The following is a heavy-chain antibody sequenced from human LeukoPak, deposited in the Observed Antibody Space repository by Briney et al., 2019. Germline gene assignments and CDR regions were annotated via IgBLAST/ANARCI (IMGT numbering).Heavy chain of an antibody. D-gene: IGHD2-15*01. CDR1: GGTFSSYA. J-gene: IGHJ5*02. CDR3: ARDLGYCSGGSCSNWFDP. V-gene: IGHV1-69*05. Sequence: SVKVSCKASGGTFSSYAISWVRQAPGQGLEWMGRIIPIFGTANYAQKLQGRVTITTDESTSTAYMELSSLRSEDTAVYYCARDLGYCSGGSCSNWFDPWGQGTLVTISS. CDR2: IIPIFGTA.